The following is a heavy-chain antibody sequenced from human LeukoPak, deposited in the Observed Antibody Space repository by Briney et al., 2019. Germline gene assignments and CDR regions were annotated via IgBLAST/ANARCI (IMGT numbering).Heavy chain of an antibody. CDR1: GGSISSHY. CDR2: IYYSGST. CDR3: AKLGYCSGGSCYRPGWFDP. J-gene: IGHJ5*02. Sequence: PSETLSRTCTVSGGSISSHYWSWIRQPPGKGLERIGYIYYSGSTNYNPSLKSRVTISVDTSKNQFSLKLSSVTAADTAVYYCAKLGYCSGGSCYRPGWFDPWGQGTLVTVSS. V-gene: IGHV4-59*11. D-gene: IGHD2-15*01.